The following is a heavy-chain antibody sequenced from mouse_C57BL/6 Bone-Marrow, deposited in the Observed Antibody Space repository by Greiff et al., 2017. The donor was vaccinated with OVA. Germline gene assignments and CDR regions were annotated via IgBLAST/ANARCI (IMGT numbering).Heavy chain of an antibody. V-gene: IGHV1-81*01. CDR2: IYPRSGNT. J-gene: IGHJ3*01. CDR1: GYTFTSYG. CDR3: ARHEPYSNPAWFAY. D-gene: IGHD2-5*01. Sequence: QVQLQQSGAELARPGASVKLSCKASGYTFTSYGISWVKQRTGQGLEWIGEIYPRSGNTYYNEKFKGKATLTADKSSSTAYMELRSLTSEDSAVYFCARHEPYSNPAWFAYWGQGTLVTVSA.